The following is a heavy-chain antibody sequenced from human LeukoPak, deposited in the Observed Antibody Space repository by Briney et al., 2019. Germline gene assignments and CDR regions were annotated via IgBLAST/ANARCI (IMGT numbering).Heavy chain of an antibody. D-gene: IGHD2/OR15-2a*01. CDR2: ISWNSGII. CDR1: GFTFEDYA. CDR3: AKGGSVSTNFPLDS. Sequence: GGSLRLSCAASGFTFEDYAMHWVRQVPGKGLEWVSSISWNSGIIGYADSVKGRFTISRDNAKNSLYLQMNSLRSEDMALYYCAKGGSVSTNFPLDSWGQGTLVTVSS. V-gene: IGHV3-9*03. J-gene: IGHJ4*02.